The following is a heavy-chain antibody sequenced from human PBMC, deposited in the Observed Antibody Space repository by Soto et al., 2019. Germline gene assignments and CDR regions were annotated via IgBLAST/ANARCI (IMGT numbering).Heavy chain of an antibody. V-gene: IGHV1-69*06. D-gene: IGHD3-10*01. CDR1: GGTFSSYA. Sequence: SVKVSCKASGGTFSSYAISWVRQAPGQGLEWMGGIIPIFGTANYAQKFQGRVTITADKSTSTAYMELSSLRSEDTAVYYCAREXYYYGSGSPYYYYGMDVWGQGTTVTVSS. J-gene: IGHJ6*02. CDR3: AREXYYYGSGSPYYYYGMDV. CDR2: IIPIFGTA.